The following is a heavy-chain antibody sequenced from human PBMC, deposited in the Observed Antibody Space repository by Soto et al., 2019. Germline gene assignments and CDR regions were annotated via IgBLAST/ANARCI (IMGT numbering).Heavy chain of an antibody. CDR1: GFTFSSYA. J-gene: IGHJ6*02. D-gene: IGHD6-6*01. Sequence: GGSLRLSCAASGFTFSSYAMSWVRQAPGKGLEWVSAISGSGGSTYYADSVKGQFTISRDNSKNTLYLQMNSLRAEDTAVYYCAKAGEAARSYYYGMDVWGQGTTVTVSS. CDR3: AKAGEAARSYYYGMDV. CDR2: ISGSGGST. V-gene: IGHV3-23*01.